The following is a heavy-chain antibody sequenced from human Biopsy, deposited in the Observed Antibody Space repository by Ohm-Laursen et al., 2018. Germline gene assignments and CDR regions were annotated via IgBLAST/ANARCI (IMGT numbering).Heavy chain of an antibody. CDR3: VRHRADNFGALEY. CDR1: GFSLRSSGMR. CDR2: IDWDDDE. Sequence: PTQTLTLTCTFSGFSLRSSGMRMSRVRQPPGKALEWLGSIDWDDDEFYSPSLRARLTVSKDTSKNQVVLTLTNMGPVDTATYYCVRHRADNFGALEYWGQGILVTASS. D-gene: IGHD1-1*01. J-gene: IGHJ4*02. V-gene: IGHV2-70*04.